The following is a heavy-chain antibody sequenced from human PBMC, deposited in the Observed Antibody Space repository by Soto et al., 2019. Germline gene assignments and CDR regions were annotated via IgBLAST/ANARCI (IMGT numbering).Heavy chain of an antibody. CDR3: ARTRSFTLGFYYDGMDV. V-gene: IGHV5-51*01. CDR2: IYPGDSDT. J-gene: IGHJ6*02. Sequence: GESLNISCTCSGYIFTTYWIVWVRQMPGKDLEWMGIIYPGDSDTRYSPSFQGQVTISADKSLRTAYLQWTSLKASDTALYYCARTRSFTLGFYYDGMDVWGQGTTVTVSS. CDR1: GYIFTTYW. D-gene: IGHD6-6*01.